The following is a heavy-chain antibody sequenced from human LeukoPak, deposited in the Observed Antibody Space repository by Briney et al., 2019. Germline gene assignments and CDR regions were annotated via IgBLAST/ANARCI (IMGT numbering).Heavy chain of an antibody. CDR2: IYYSGTT. V-gene: IGHV4-59*01. CDR1: GGSISTYY. CDR3: ARRLAVTGRYYFDY. Sequence: PSETLSLTCTVSGGSISTYYWTWIRQPPGKGLEWIGYIYYSGTTNYKPSLKSRVTMSVDTSKNQFSLRLNSVTAADTAVYYCARRLAVTGRYYFDYWGQGTLVTVSS. D-gene: IGHD6-13*01. J-gene: IGHJ4*02.